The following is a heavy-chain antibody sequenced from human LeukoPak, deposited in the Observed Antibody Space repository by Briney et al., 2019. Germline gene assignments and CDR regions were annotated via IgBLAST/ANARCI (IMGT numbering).Heavy chain of an antibody. CDR3: ARVRVGATDAFDI. D-gene: IGHD1-26*01. V-gene: IGHV1-46*03. CDR1: GYTFTSYY. J-gene: IGHJ3*02. Sequence: ASVKVSCKASGYTFTSYYMHWVRQAPGQGLEWMGIINPSGGSTSHAQQFQGRVTMTRDTSTSTVYTELSSLRSEDTAAYDCARVRVGATDAFDIWGQGTMVTVSS. CDR2: INPSGGST.